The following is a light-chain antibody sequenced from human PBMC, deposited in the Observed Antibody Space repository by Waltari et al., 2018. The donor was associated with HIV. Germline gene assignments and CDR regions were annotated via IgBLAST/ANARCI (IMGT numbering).Light chain of an antibody. J-gene: IGKJ1*01. CDR3: QQYGSLQWT. CDR1: QSVTSTY. V-gene: IGKV3-20*01. Sequence: EIVLTQSPGTLYLSPGERATLSCRASQSVTSTYFAWYQQKPGQAPRLLIYGASSRATGIPDRFSGTGSGTDFTLTISRPEPEDFALYYCQQYGSLQWTFGQGTKVEIK. CDR2: GAS.